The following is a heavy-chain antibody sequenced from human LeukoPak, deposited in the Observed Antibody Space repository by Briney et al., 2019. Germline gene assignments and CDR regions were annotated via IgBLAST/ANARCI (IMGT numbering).Heavy chain of an antibody. CDR3: ARRWNYRRNYYIDV. CDR2: INDNGRA. V-gene: IGHV4-34*01. J-gene: IGHJ6*03. Sequence: SETLSLTCAVYGGSFSNYYWNWIRQPPGKGLEWLGEINDNGRANYNPSLMSRVNVSVDTSKNQFSLRLTSVTATDTAVYYCARRWNYRRNYYIDVWGKGATVSVSS. CDR1: GGSFSNYY. D-gene: IGHD1-7*01.